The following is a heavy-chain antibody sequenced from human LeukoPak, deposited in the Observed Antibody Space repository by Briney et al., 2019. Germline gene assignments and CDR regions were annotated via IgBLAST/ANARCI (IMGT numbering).Heavy chain of an antibody. D-gene: IGHD2-2*03. CDR3: ARDSLNIGYCSSTSCLPPDY. CDR1: GYTFTGYG. Sequence: GASVNVSCKASGYTFTGYGISWVRQAPGQGLEWMGWISGYNGNTKSAQKFQGRLTMTTDTSTSTAYMDLRSLRSDDTAVYYCARDSLNIGYCSSTSCLPPDYWGQGTLVAVSS. V-gene: IGHV1-18*01. CDR2: ISGYNGNT. J-gene: IGHJ4*02.